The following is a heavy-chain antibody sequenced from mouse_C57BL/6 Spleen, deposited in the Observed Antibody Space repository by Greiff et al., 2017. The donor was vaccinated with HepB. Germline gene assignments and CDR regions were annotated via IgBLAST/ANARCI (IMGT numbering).Heavy chain of an antibody. J-gene: IGHJ1*03. CDR3: ARSGTRYFDV. CDR1: GYAFSSSW. Sequence: VQRVESGPELVKPGASVKISCKASGYAFSSSWMNWVKQRPGKGLEWIGRIYPGDGDTNYNGKFKGKATLTADKSSSTAYMQLSSLTSEDSAVYFCARSGTRYFDVWGTGTTVTVSS. V-gene: IGHV1-82*01. CDR2: IYPGDGDT. D-gene: IGHD4-1*01.